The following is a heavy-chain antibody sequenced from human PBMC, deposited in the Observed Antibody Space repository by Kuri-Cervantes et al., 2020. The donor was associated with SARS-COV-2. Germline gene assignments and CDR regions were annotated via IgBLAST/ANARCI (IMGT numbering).Heavy chain of an antibody. D-gene: IGHD2-2*01. V-gene: IGHV3-23*01. CDR2: ISGSGGST. Sequence: GGSLRLSCAASGFTFSSYAMSWVRQAPGKGLEWVSAISGSGGSTYYADSVKGRFTISRDNSKNTLYLQMNSLRAEDTAVYYCAREDIVVVPAAIAHTYNWFDPWGQGTLVTVSS. J-gene: IGHJ5*02. CDR3: AREDIVVVPAAIAHTYNWFDP. CDR1: GFTFSSYA.